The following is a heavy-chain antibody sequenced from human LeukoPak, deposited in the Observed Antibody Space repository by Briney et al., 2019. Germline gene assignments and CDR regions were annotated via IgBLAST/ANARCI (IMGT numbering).Heavy chain of an antibody. Sequence: SQTLSLTCAVSGGSISGGGYSWSWIRQPPGKGLEWIGYIYHSGSTYYNPSLKSRVTISVDRSKSQFSLKLSSVTAADTAVYYCARVVGSGWFFWFDPWGQGTLVTVSS. CDR1: GGSISGGGYS. CDR2: IYHSGST. D-gene: IGHD6-19*01. CDR3: ARVVGSGWFFWFDP. J-gene: IGHJ5*02. V-gene: IGHV4-30-2*01.